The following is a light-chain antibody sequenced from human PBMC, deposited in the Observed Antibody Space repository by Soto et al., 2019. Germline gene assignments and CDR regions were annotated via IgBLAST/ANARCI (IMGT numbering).Light chain of an antibody. CDR2: KAS. CDR3: QQYNSYST. Sequence: DIQMTQSPSTLSASVGDRVTITCRATQSISSWLAWYQQKPGKAPKLLIYKASSLESGVPSRFSGSGSGKEFTLTIKSLQPDDFATYYCQQYNSYSTFGQGTKVEIK. V-gene: IGKV1-5*03. J-gene: IGKJ1*01. CDR1: QSISSW.